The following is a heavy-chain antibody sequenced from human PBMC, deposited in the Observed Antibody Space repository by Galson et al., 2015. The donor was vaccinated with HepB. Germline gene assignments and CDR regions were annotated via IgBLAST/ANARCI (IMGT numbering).Heavy chain of an antibody. CDR2: IIPIFGTA. CDR3: ARDLRGYSSSWYVFDY. V-gene: IGHV1-69*13. J-gene: IGHJ4*02. Sequence: SVKVSCKASGGTFSSYAISWVRQAPGQGLEWMGGIIPIFGTANYAQKFQGRVTITADESTSTAYMELSSLRSEDTAVYYCARDLRGYSSSWYVFDYWGQGTLVTVSS. CDR1: GGTFSSYA. D-gene: IGHD6-13*01.